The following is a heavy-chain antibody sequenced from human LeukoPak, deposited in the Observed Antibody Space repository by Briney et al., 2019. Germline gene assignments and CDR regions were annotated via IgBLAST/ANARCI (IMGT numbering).Heavy chain of an antibody. CDR3: ARGRRNKDYYYYYMDV. CDR2: IIPIFGTA. CDR1: GGTFSSYA. J-gene: IGHJ6*03. V-gene: IGHV1-69*05. Sequence: ASVKVSCKASGGTFSSYAISWVRQAPGQGLEWMGGIIPIFGTANYAQKFQGRVTITTGESTSTAYMELSSLRSEDTAVYYCARGRRNKDYYYYYMDVWGKGTTVTVSS.